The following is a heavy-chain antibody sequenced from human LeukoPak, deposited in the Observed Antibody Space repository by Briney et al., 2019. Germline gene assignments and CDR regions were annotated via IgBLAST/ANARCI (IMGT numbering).Heavy chain of an antibody. V-gene: IGHV3-20*04. J-gene: IGHJ4*02. CDR3: ATPPTVTRNY. D-gene: IGHD4-17*01. CDR2: IKWKGGST. Sequence: GGSLRLSCPAYGFTFDDYGTSWVRQAPGEGLEWVSGIKWKGGSTGSADSVKGRFTIYRDNAKNSLYLQMNSLRAEDTAVYYCATPPTVTRNYWGQGTLVTVSS. CDR1: GFTFDDYG.